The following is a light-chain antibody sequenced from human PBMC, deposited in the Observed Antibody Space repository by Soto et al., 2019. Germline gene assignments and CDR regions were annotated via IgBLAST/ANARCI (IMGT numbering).Light chain of an antibody. CDR1: QTIDSW. V-gene: IGKV1-5*03. CDR2: KAS. J-gene: IGKJ1*01. CDR3: QQYHIYSGT. Sequence: DIQMTQSPSTLSASVGDRVTITCRASQTIDSWLAWYQQRPGKPPNLLIYKASTLASGVPSRFSGSGSGTEFTLTINSPQPDDFATYYCQQYHIYSGTFGQGTKVDI.